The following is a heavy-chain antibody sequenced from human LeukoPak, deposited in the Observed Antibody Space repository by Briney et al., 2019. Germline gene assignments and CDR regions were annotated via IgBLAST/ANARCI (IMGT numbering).Heavy chain of an antibody. CDR2: ISSSSSTI. J-gene: IGHJ3*02. CDR1: GFTFSSYS. CDR3: ARVLAIRYRGSRGAFDI. V-gene: IGHV3-48*04. D-gene: IGHD1-26*01. Sequence: GGSLGLSYAASGFTFSSYSMNWVRQAPGKGLEWASYISSSSSTIYYADSVKGRFTISRDNAKNSLYLQMNSLRAEDTAVYYCARVLAIRYRGSRGAFDIWGQGTMVTVSS.